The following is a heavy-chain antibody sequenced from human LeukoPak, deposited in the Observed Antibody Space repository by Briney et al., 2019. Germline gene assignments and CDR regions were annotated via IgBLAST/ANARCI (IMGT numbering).Heavy chain of an antibody. CDR3: ARGSLGRIAAHPIDYYYYGMDV. D-gene: IGHD6-6*01. V-gene: IGHV4-39*01. CDR2: IYYSGST. Sequence: SETLSLTCIVSGGSISSSSYYWGWIRQPPGKGLEWIGSIYYSGSTYYNPSLKSRVTISVDTSKNQFSLKLSSVTAADTAVYYCARGSLGRIAAHPIDYYYYGMDVWGRGTTVTVSS. CDR1: GGSISSSSYY. J-gene: IGHJ6*02.